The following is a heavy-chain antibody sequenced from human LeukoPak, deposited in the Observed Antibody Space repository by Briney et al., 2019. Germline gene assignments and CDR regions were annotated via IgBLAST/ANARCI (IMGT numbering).Heavy chain of an antibody. D-gene: IGHD3-22*01. CDR3: ARDINGYYYDSHGYYPTDL. CDR1: GYIFTSYS. Sequence: ASVKVSCKASGYIFTSYSISWVRQAPGQGLEWMGWISVYNGNTNYPQRLRGRVTMTTDTSTTTAYMELRSLRSDDTAVYYCARDINGYYYDSHGYYPTDLWGQGTLVTVSS. J-gene: IGHJ5*02. V-gene: IGHV1-18*01. CDR2: ISVYNGNT.